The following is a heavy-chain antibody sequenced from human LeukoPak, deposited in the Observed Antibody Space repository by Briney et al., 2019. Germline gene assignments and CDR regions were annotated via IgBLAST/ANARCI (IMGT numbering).Heavy chain of an antibody. D-gene: IGHD1-26*01. CDR2: IWYDGSNK. J-gene: IGHJ6*02. V-gene: IGHV3-33*01. Sequence: GGSLRLSCAASGFTFSNYGMHWVRQAPGKGLEWVAVIWYDGSNKYYTASVKGRFTISRDNSKNTLYLQMNSLRAEDTAVYYGAREEWDNNPPRASDYYYYGMDVWGQGTTVTVSS. CDR3: AREEWDNNPPRASDYYYYGMDV. CDR1: GFTFSNYG.